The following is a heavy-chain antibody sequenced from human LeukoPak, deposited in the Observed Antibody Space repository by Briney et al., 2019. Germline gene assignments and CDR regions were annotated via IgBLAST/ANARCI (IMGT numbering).Heavy chain of an antibody. Sequence: PGGSLRLSCAASGVTFDDYGMHWVRQAPGKGLEWVSGISWNSGTVVYADSVRGRFTISRDNAKNSVYLQMNSLKAEDTALYYCAKGGYSSGWYGDHWGQGTLVTVSS. J-gene: IGHJ4*02. CDR2: ISWNSGTV. CDR1: GVTFDDYG. D-gene: IGHD6-19*01. V-gene: IGHV3-9*01. CDR3: AKGGYSSGWYGDH.